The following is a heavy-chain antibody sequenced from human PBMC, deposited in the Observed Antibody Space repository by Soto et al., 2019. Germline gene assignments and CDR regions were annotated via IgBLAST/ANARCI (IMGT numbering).Heavy chain of an antibody. V-gene: IGHV4-61*03. D-gene: IGHD4-17*01. CDR2: IHYSGSV. Sequence: SETLSLTCTVSGDSVSSGGNYWSWIRQPPGEGLEWIAYIHYSGSVNYNPSLKSRVTISVDTSKNHFSLNLTSVTADDTAVYYCARRDYAIDSWGRGTLVTVSS. CDR3: ARRDYAIDS. CDR1: GDSVSSGGNY. J-gene: IGHJ4*02.